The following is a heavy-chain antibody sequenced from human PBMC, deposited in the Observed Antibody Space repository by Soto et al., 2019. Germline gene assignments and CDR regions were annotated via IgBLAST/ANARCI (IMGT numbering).Heavy chain of an antibody. Sequence: QVQLQESGPGLVKPSQTLSLTCTVSVASISSGDYYWSWVRQPPGKGLEWIGYIYKSGSSYYNPSLESRVNMVVDTANNQFSLKMTSVTAADTAVYYCAGALLGYCSGVNCYLDAWGQGTLVTVSS. V-gene: IGHV4-30-4*01. CDR2: IYKSGSS. CDR1: VASISSGDYY. CDR3: AGALLGYCSGVNCYLDA. D-gene: IGHD2-15*01. J-gene: IGHJ5*02.